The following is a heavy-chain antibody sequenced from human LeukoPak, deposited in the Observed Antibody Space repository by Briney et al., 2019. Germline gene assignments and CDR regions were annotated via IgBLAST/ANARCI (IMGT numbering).Heavy chain of an antibody. CDR2: IYYSGST. CDR1: GFTFSSYA. D-gene: IGHD3-3*01. V-gene: IGHV4-59*01. J-gene: IGHJ5*02. CDR3: ARETVYGDFWSGYSNWFDP. Sequence: PGGSLRLSCAASGFTFSSYAMSWVRQAPGKGLEWIGYIYYSGSTNYNPSLKSRVTISVDTSKNQFSLKLSSVTAADTAVYYCARETVYGDFWSGYSNWFDPWGQGTLVTVSS.